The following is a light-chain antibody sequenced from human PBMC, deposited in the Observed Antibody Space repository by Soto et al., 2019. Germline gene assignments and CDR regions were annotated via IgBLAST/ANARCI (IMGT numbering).Light chain of an antibody. Sequence: SYDLTQPPSVSVAPEKTATITCGGNNIGNKRVHWYRQKPGQAPVLLISYDSDRPSGIPERFSGSNSENTATLTISRVEAGDEADYYCQVWDIMTDNYVFGSGTKLTVL. CDR1: NIGNKR. CDR2: YDS. CDR3: QVWDIMTDNYV. J-gene: IGLJ1*01. V-gene: IGLV3-21*04.